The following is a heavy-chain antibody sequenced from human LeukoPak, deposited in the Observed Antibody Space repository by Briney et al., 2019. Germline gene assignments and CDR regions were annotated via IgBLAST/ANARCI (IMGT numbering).Heavy chain of an antibody. Sequence: PSETLSLTCAVYGVSFSGYYWSWIRQPPGKGLEWIGEINHIGSTNYNPSLKSRVTISGDTSKHQFSLKLSSVTAADLAMYYCARDQGGASRRHAFDLWGQGTMVTVSS. D-gene: IGHD1-26*01. CDR2: INHIGST. CDR3: ARDQGGASRRHAFDL. CDR1: GVSFSGYY. V-gene: IGHV4-34*01. J-gene: IGHJ3*01.